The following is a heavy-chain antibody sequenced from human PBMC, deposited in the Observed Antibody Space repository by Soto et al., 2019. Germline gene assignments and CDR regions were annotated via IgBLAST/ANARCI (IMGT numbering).Heavy chain of an antibody. D-gene: IGHD7-27*01. CDR3: ARGPRNWGFDY. Sequence: GGSLRLSCAASGFTFSSYGMHWVRQAPGKGLEWVAVISYDGSNKYYADSVKGRFTISRDNSKNTLYLQMNSLRAEDTDVYYCARGPRNWGFDYWGQGTPVTVSS. CDR1: GFTFSSYG. V-gene: IGHV3-30*03. CDR2: ISYDGSNK. J-gene: IGHJ4*02.